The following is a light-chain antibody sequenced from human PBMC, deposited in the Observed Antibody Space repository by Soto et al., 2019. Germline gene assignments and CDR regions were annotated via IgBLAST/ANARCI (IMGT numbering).Light chain of an antibody. CDR1: SSDVGRWNS. V-gene: IGLV2-23*01. Sequence: QSVLTQPAAVSGSPGQSIAISCTGTSSDVGRWNSVSWCQQHPGKAPKLMLYEGSKRPSGVSDRFSGSKSGNTASLTISGLQADDEADYYCCSYAGDPYVFGTGTKVTVL. CDR2: EGS. J-gene: IGLJ1*01. CDR3: CSYAGDPYV.